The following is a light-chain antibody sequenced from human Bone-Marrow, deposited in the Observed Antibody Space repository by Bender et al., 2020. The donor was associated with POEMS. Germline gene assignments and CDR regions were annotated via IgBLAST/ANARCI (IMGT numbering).Light chain of an antibody. CDR1: NIRSKS. Sequence: SYVLTQAPSVSVAPGQTATITCGGNNIRSKSVHWYQQKPGQVPVLVVYDDSARPSGVPERFSGSNSGNTATLTIRGTQAMDEGDYYCQAWDSNLMTFGGGTKLTVL. V-gene: IGLV3-21*02. CDR3: QAWDSNLMT. CDR2: DDS. J-gene: IGLJ2*01.